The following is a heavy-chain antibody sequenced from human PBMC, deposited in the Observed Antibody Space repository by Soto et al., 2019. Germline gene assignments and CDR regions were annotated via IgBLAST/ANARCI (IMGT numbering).Heavy chain of an antibody. V-gene: IGHV1-8*01. J-gene: IGHJ4*02. CDR2: MHPNSGLT. D-gene: IGHD6-6*01. CDR1: GYTFTSYA. CDR3: GRVIEGQLVLCDY. Sequence: QVQLVQSGGEVKKPGASVKVSCKASGYTFTSYAINWVRQAAGQGLEWMGWMHPNSGLTGYAQKFQGRVSMTRNTSISTAYMELSSLRSEDTAMYYCGRVIEGQLVLCDYWGQGTPVTVSS.